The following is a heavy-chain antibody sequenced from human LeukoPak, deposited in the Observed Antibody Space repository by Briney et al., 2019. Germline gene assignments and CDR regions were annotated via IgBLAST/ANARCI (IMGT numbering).Heavy chain of an antibody. V-gene: IGHV4-61*02. CDR1: GGSISSGSYY. CDR3: ARAKHQDAFDI. CDR2: IYIRGST. J-gene: IGHJ3*02. Sequence: SETLSLTCTVSGGSISSGSYYWSWIRQPAGKGLEWIGRIYIRGSTNYNPSLKSRVTISVDTSKNQSSLKLSSVTAADTAVYYCARAKHQDAFDIWGQGTMVTVSS.